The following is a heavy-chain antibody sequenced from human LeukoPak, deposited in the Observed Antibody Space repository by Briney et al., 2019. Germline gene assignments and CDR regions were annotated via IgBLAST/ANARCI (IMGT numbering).Heavy chain of an antibody. CDR1: GGSISSYY. D-gene: IGHD6-19*01. Sequence: SETLSLTCTVSGGSISSYYWSWIRQPPGKGLEWIGYIYYSGSTNYNPSLKSRVTISVDTSKNQFSLKLSSVTAADTAVYYCARGGAVAHYFDYWGQGTLVTVSS. J-gene: IGHJ4*02. V-gene: IGHV4-59*12. CDR3: ARGGAVAHYFDY. CDR2: IYYSGST.